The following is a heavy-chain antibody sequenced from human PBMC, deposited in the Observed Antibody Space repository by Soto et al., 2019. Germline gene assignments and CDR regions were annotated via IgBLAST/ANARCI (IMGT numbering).Heavy chain of an antibody. V-gene: IGHV1-18*01. CDR3: ARGGTPIDY. J-gene: IGHJ4*02. CDR2: ISAYNGNT. Sequence: QVQLVQSGAEVKKPGASVKVSCKTSGYTFTNFGLSWVRQAPGQGLEWMGWISAYNGNTNNAQNFQGRGTMTTDTSTSTAYMELRSLRSDYTAVYYWARGGTPIDYWGQGTLVTVSS. CDR1: GYTFTNFG. D-gene: IGHD3-16*01.